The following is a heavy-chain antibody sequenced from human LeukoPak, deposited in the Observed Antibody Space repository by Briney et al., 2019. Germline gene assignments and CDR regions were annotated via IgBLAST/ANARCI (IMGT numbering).Heavy chain of an antibody. D-gene: IGHD6-13*01. CDR1: GGSISSYY. V-gene: IGHV4-59*01. J-gene: IGHJ5*02. Sequence: SETLSLTCTVSGGSISSYYWSWIRQPPGKGLEWIGYIYYSGSINYNPSLKSRVTISVDTSKNQFSLKLSSVTAADTAVYYCARGGIAAAHFDPWGQGTLVTVSS. CDR2: IYYSGSI. CDR3: ARGGIAAAHFDP.